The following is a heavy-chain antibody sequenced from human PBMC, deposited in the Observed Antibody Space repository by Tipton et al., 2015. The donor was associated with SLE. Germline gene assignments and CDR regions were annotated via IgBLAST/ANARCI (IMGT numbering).Heavy chain of an antibody. V-gene: IGHV4-34*01. J-gene: IGHJ6*02. CDR1: GGSFSDYY. D-gene: IGHD3-9*01. CDR2: INHSGST. CDR3: ARHPDLLRYFDWSYPYYYYGMDV. Sequence: TLSLTCAVYGGSFSDYYWSWIRQPPGKGLEWIGEINHSGSTKYKPSLKSRVTISVDTSKKQFSLKLSSVTAADTAVYYCARHPDLLRYFDWSYPYYYYGMDVRGQGTTVTVSS.